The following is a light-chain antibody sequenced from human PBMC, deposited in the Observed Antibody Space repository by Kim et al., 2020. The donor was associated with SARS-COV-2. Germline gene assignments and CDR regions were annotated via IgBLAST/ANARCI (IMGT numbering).Light chain of an antibody. Sequence: DIVMTQSALSLPVTPGEPASISCRSSQSLLHSDGYNYLDWYMQKPGQSPQLLIYLGSDRATGVPDRFSGSGSGTDFTLKISRVEAEDVGVYYCMYGTHWPPSFTFGGGTKVDIK. CDR3: MYGTHWPPSFT. V-gene: IGKV2-28*01. CDR1: QSLLHSDGYNY. CDR2: LGS. J-gene: IGKJ4*01.